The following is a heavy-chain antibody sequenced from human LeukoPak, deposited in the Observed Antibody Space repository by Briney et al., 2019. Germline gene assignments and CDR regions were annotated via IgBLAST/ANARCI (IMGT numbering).Heavy chain of an antibody. J-gene: IGHJ6*03. Sequence: SETLSLTCTVSGGSISSYYWSWIRQPPGKGLEWIGYIYYSGSTNYNPSLKSRVTISVDTSKNQFSLKLSSVTAADTAVYYCAREYSSGWHNYYYYYMDVWGKGTTVTVSS. CDR1: GGSISSYY. CDR2: IYYSGST. V-gene: IGHV4-59*01. CDR3: AREYSSGWHNYYYYYMDV. D-gene: IGHD6-19*01.